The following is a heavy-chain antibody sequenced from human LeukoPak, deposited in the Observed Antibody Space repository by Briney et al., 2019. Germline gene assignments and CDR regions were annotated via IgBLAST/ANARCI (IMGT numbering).Heavy chain of an antibody. D-gene: IGHD3-22*01. J-gene: IGHJ3*02. CDR3: ARNYDSSGYYYDADALDI. Sequence: KPGGSLRLSCAASGFTFSSYSMNWVRQAPGKGLEWVSSISSSSSYIYYADSVKGRFTIFRDNAKNSLYLQMNSLRAEDTAVYYCARNYDSSGYYYDADALDIWGQGTMVTVSS. V-gene: IGHV3-21*01. CDR2: ISSSSSYI. CDR1: GFTFSSYS.